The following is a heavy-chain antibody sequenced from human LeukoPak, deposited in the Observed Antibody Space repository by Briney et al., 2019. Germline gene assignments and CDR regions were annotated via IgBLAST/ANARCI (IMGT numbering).Heavy chain of an antibody. V-gene: IGHV1-18*01. D-gene: IGHD1-26*01. CDR2: ISAYNGNT. J-gene: IGHJ6*03. CDR3: ARVRSGSYRYYYYYMDV. CDR1: GYTFTSYG. Sequence: ASVKVSCKASGYTFTSYGISWVRQAPGQGLEWMRWISAYNGNTNYAQKLQGRVTMTTDTSTSTAYMELRSLRSDDTAVYYCARVRSGSYRYYYYYMDVWGKGTTVTVSS.